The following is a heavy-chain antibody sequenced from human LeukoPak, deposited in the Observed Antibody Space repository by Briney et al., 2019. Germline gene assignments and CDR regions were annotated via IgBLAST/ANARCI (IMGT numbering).Heavy chain of an antibody. Sequence: PGGSLRLSCAASGFTFSSYAMSWVRQAPGKGLEWVSAISDSDGNTYYADSVKGRFTISRDNSKNTLYLQMNSLRAEDTAVYYCARRAGDYSHPYDYWGQGTLVTVSS. CDR3: ARRAGDYSHPYDY. CDR2: ISDSDGNT. D-gene: IGHD3-22*01. V-gene: IGHV3-23*01. J-gene: IGHJ4*02. CDR1: GFTFSSYA.